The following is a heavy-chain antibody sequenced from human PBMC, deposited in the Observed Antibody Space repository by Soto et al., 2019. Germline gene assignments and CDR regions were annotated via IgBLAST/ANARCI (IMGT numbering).Heavy chain of an antibody. V-gene: IGHV3-30-3*01. J-gene: IGHJ6*02. Sequence: QVQLVESGGGVVQPGRSLRLSCAASGFTFSSYAMHWVRQAPGKGLEWVAVISYDGSNKYYADSVKGRFTISRDNSKNTLYLQRNSLRAEDTAVYYCARDIAAARDYYYGMDVWGQGTTVTVSS. CDR2: ISYDGSNK. CDR1: GFTFSSYA. CDR3: ARDIAAARDYYYGMDV. D-gene: IGHD6-13*01.